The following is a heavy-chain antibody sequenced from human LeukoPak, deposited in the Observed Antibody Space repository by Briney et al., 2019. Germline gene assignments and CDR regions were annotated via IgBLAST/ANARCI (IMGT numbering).Heavy chain of an antibody. D-gene: IGHD3-22*01. J-gene: IGHJ4*02. CDR3: ARGHYSSGYPETIDY. CDR1: GGSISSGDYY. Sequence: PSETLSLTCTVSGGSISSGDYYWSWIRQPPGKGLEWIGYIYYSGSTYYNPSHKSRVTISVDTSKNQFSLKLSSVTAADTAVYYCARGHYSSGYPETIDYWGQGTLVTVSS. CDR2: IYYSGST. V-gene: IGHV4-30-4*01.